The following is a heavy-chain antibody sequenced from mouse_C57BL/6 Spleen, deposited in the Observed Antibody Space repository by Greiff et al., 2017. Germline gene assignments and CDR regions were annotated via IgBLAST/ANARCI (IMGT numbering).Heavy chain of an antibody. V-gene: IGHV3-3*01. D-gene: IGHD1-1*01. CDR3: ARAYYYGSSYDYAMDY. J-gene: IGHJ4*01. CDR1: GFSINSDCY. Sequence: EVKLMESGPSLVRPSQTLSLTCTVTGFSINSDCYWIWIRQFPGNKLEYIGYTFYSGITYYNPSLESRTYITRDTSKNQFSLKLSSVTTEDTATYYCARAYYYGSSYDYAMDYWGQGTSVTVSS. CDR2: TFYSGIT.